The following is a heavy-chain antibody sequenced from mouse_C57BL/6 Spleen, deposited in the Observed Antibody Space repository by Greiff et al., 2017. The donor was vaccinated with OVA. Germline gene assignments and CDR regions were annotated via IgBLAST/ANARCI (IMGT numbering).Heavy chain of an antibody. J-gene: IGHJ4*01. D-gene: IGHD2-10*01. CDR1: GYTFTSYW. Sequence: QVQLQQPGAELVKPGASVKLSCKASGYTFTSYWMQWVKQRPGQGLEWIGEIDPSDSYTNYNQKFKGKATLTVDTSSSTAYMQLSSLTSEDSAVYYCARTLPYYDAMDYWGQGASVTVSS. CDR3: ARTLPYYDAMDY. V-gene: IGHV1-50*01. CDR2: IDPSDSYT.